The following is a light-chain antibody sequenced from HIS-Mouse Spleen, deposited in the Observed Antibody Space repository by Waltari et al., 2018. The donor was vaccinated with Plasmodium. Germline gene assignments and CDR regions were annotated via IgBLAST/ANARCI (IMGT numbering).Light chain of an antibody. CDR3: QQYNNWSFT. V-gene: IGKV3-15*01. Sequence: EIVMTPSPAPLSVSPGERASPSCRASQSVSSTLAWYQQKPGQAPRLLIYGASTMATGIPSRFSGSGSGTEFTLTISSLQSEDFAVYYCQQYNNWSFTFGPGTKVEIK. CDR1: QSVSST. J-gene: IGKJ3*01. CDR2: GAS.